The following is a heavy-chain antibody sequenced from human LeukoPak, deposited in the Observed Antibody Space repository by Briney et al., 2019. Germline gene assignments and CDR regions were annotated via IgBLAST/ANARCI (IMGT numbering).Heavy chain of an antibody. V-gene: IGHV3-48*01. J-gene: IGHJ4*02. CDR2: ISPSSSTI. Sequence: PGGSLRLSCAASGFTFSSYGMNWVRQAPGKGLELVSYISPSSSTIYYADSGKGRFTISRDNAKNSLYLQMNSLRAEDTAVYYCAREHTPFGSGCTAAYWGQGTLVTVSS. CDR3: AREHTPFGSGCTAAY. CDR1: GFTFSSYG. D-gene: IGHD6-19*01.